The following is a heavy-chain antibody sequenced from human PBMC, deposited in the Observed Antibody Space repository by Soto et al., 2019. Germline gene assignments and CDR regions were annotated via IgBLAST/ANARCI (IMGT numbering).Heavy chain of an antibody. CDR2: ITGSGSST. CDR1: GFTFSSYA. D-gene: IGHD2-15*01. Sequence: EVQLLESGGGLVQPGGSLRLSCAASGFTFSSYAMNWVRQAPGKGLEWVSAITGSGSSTYYADSLKGRSTISRDNSKNTLYLQMNSLRVEDTAVYYCAKVKDIVGGYLDYWGQGTLVTVSS. J-gene: IGHJ4*02. V-gene: IGHV3-23*01. CDR3: AKVKDIVGGYLDY.